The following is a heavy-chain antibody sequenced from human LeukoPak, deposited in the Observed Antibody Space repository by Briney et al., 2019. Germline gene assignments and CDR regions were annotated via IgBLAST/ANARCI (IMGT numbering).Heavy chain of an antibody. Sequence: ASVTVSCKVSGYPLTEISMHWVRQAPGEGLEWMGGFNPEDVETIYARSFQGRLTVTEDTSTDTAYMELSSLRAEDTAMYYCATEIVGYGDVHYFDSWGQGTLVTVSS. D-gene: IGHD4-17*01. V-gene: IGHV1-24*01. CDR2: FNPEDVET. J-gene: IGHJ4*02. CDR1: GYPLTEIS. CDR3: ATEIVGYGDVHYFDS.